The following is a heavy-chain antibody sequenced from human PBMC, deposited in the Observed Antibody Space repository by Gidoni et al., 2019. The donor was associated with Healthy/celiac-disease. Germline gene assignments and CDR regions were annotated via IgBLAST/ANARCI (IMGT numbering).Heavy chain of an antibody. CDR3: ARAGFVALLAAGGADAFDI. V-gene: IGHV1-2*04. CDR2: INPNSVGT. Sequence: QVQLVQSGAEVKKPGASVKVSCKASGYTFTGHYLPWVRPAPGQGLEWMGWINPNSVGTNYAQKFQGWVTMTRDTSISTAYMELSRLRSDDTAVYYCARAGFVALLAAGGADAFDIWGQGTMVTVSS. J-gene: IGHJ3*02. CDR1: GYTFTGHY. D-gene: IGHD5-12*01.